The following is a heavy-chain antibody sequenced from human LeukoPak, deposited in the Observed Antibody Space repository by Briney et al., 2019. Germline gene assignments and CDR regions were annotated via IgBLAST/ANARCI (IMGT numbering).Heavy chain of an antibody. Sequence: SVKVSCKASRGTFKNYAISWVRQAPGQGLEWMGGIIPISDATYYAQKFQGRVTITADESTTTAYMELSGLRSEDTAVYYCAYHYCSGGTCYNRYYYYYMDVWAKGTTVTVSS. CDR1: RGTFKNYA. CDR3: AYHYCSGGTCYNRYYYYYMDV. D-gene: IGHD2-15*01. V-gene: IGHV1-69*01. CDR2: IIPISDAT. J-gene: IGHJ6*03.